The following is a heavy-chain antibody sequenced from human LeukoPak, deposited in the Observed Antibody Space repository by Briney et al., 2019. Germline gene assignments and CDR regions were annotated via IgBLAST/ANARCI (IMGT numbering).Heavy chain of an antibody. CDR3: ASLNCSGGSCYSDPTFDY. Sequence: SETLSLTCAVYGGSFSGYYWSWIRQPPGKGLEWIGEINHSGSTNYNPSLKSRVTISVGTSKNQFSLKLSSVTAADTAVYYCASLNCSGGSCYSDPTFDYWGQGTLVTVSS. CDR2: INHSGST. CDR1: GGSFSGYY. J-gene: IGHJ4*02. V-gene: IGHV4-34*01. D-gene: IGHD2-15*01.